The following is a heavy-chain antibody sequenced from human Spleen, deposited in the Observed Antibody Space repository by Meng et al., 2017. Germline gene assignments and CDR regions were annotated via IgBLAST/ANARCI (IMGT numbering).Heavy chain of an antibody. Sequence: GESLKISCAASGFTFSSYWMSWVRQAPGKGLEWVANIKQDGSEKYYVDSVKGRFTISRDNAKNSLYLQMNSLRAEDTAVYYCAKFRAAANYYYGVDVWGQGTTVTVSS. D-gene: IGHD6-13*01. V-gene: IGHV3-7*03. J-gene: IGHJ6*02. CDR2: IKQDGSEK. CDR3: AKFRAAANYYYGVDV. CDR1: GFTFSSYW.